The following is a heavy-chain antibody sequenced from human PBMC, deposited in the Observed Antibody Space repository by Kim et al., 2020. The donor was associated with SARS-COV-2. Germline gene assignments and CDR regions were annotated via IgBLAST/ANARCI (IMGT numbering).Heavy chain of an antibody. CDR2: IDPSDSYT. CDR1: GYSFTSYW. D-gene: IGHD5-12*01. Sequence: GKSLKISCKGSGYSFTSYWISWVRQMPGKGLEWMGRIDPSDSYTNYSPSFQGHVTISADKSISTAYLQWSSLKASDTAMYYCARHSGHEEQQLDYWGQGTLVTVSS. CDR3: ARHSGHEEQQLDY. J-gene: IGHJ4*02. V-gene: IGHV5-10-1*01.